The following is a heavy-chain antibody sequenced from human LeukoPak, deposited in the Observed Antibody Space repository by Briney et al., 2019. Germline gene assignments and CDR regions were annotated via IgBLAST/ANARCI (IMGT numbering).Heavy chain of an antibody. J-gene: IGHJ6*02. CDR1: GFIFSTYA. D-gene: IGHD2-21*02. Sequence: GRSLRLSCAASGFIFSTYAMHWVRQAPGKGLEWVGRIKSKSDYGTTEYAAPVEGRFIISRDDSKNTLFLQMNSLKTEDTAIYYCTRVTAYYYYGMDVWGQGTTVTVSS. CDR2: IKSKSDYGTT. V-gene: IGHV3-15*01. CDR3: TRVTAYYYYGMDV.